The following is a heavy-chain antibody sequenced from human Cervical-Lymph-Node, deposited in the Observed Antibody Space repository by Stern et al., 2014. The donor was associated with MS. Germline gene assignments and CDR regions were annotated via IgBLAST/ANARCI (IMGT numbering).Heavy chain of an antibody. Sequence: EVQLEESGGGLVKPGGSLRLSCAASGFTFSSYSMNWVRQAPGKGLEWVSSISSSSRYIYYADSVKGRFTISRDNAKNSLYLQMNSLRAEDTAVYYCARDSGGNYYDSSGYHNDAFDIWGQGTMVTVSS. CDR1: GFTFSSYS. V-gene: IGHV3-21*01. J-gene: IGHJ3*02. CDR3: ARDSGGNYYDSSGYHNDAFDI. CDR2: ISSSSRYI. D-gene: IGHD3-22*01.